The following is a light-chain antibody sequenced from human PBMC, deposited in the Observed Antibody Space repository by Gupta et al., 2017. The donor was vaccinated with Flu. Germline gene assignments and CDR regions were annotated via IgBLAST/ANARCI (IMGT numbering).Light chain of an antibody. V-gene: IGKV1-39*01. CDR2: TAS. Sequence: PSSLSASVGDRVTITCRASQSSSSYLMWYQNKAGKAPKIRIYTASSLQSGVPSRCRGSGSGRDYARIISSLIPEDFATDYGNQCYRSPWTLGQGTKVEIK. CDR3: NQCYRSPWT. J-gene: IGKJ1*01. CDR1: QSSSSY.